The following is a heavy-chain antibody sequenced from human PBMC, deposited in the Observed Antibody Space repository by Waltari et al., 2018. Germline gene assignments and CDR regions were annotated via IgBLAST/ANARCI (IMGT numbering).Heavy chain of an antibody. CDR3: ARELDEVTIFGVVIAIPYYYYMDV. Sequence: QVQLQESGPGLVKPSETLSLTCTVSGYSISSGYYWGWIRQPPGKGLEWIGSIYHSGSTYDNPALKSRVTISVDTSKNQFSLKLSAVTAADTAVYYCARELDEVTIFGVVIAIPYYYYMDVWGKGTTVTVSS. D-gene: IGHD3-3*01. CDR2: IYHSGST. CDR1: GYSISSGYY. V-gene: IGHV4-38-2*02. J-gene: IGHJ6*03.